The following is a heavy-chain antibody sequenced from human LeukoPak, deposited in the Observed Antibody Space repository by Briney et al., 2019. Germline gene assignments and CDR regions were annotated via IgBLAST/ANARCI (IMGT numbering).Heavy chain of an antibody. Sequence: GGSLRLSCAASGFTFSGHCMSSGRQAPGKRREWGANIKQDGGEKYYVDSVKGRFTISRDKAKNSLYLQMNSLRAEDTAVYYCARGTAGGVINWGIDYWGQGTLVTVSS. CDR3: ARGTAGGVINWGIDY. CDR2: IKQDGGEK. J-gene: IGHJ4*02. CDR1: GFTFSGHC. D-gene: IGHD3-16*02. V-gene: IGHV3-7*01.